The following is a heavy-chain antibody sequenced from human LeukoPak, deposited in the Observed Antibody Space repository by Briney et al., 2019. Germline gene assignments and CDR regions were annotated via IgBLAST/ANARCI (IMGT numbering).Heavy chain of an antibody. CDR1: GGTFGSFGSHS. Sequence: ASVTVSFKGSGGTFGSFGSHSIMWVRQAPGQGLEGMGGIIPVFDTPIYAEKFQGRATITADEATSTAYMELSTLISEDTAVYYCARDGGYYESQYEIWGKGSLVSVSS. V-gene: IGHV1-69*01. CDR3: ARDGGYYESQYEI. J-gene: IGHJ4*02. CDR2: IIPVFDTP. D-gene: IGHD3-16*01.